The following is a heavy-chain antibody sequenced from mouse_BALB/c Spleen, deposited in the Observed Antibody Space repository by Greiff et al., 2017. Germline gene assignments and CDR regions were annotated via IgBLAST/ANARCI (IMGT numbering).Heavy chain of an antibody. CDR3: TRYYYGSSPYFDY. CDR1: GFTFSNYW. Sequence: EVQRVESGGGLVQPGGSMKLSCVASGFTFSNYWMNWVRQSPEKGLEWVAEIRLKSNNYATHYAESVKGRFTISRDDSKSSVYLQMNNLRAEDTGIYYCTRYYYGSSPYFDYWGQGTTLTVSS. D-gene: IGHD1-1*01. CDR2: IRLKSNNYAT. J-gene: IGHJ2*01. V-gene: IGHV6-6*02.